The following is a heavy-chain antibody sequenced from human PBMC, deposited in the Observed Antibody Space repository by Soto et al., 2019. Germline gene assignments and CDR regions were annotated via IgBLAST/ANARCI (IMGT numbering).Heavy chain of an antibody. CDR2: IKEDGPKQ. CDR3: GGISLGH. CDR1: GFTFSSYW. J-gene: IGHJ4*02. V-gene: IGHV3-7*01. Sequence: GGSLRLSCAASGFTFSSYWMHWVRQAPGKGLEWVAGIKEDGPKQYYVDSVKGRFTISRDNAKNSLYLQMNSLRVDDTAVYYCGGISLGHWGQGTLVTVSS.